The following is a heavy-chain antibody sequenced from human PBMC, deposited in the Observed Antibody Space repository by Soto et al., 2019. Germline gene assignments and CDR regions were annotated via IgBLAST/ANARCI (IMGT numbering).Heavy chain of an antibody. J-gene: IGHJ4*02. Sequence: EVELLESGGGLIHPGASLRLSCAASGFSFSSYAMNWVRQAPGKGLEWVSVMSASGGTSYFADSVKGRFSMSRDNSKNMFYLEMNSLRAEDSAIYFCAKGSIQYSASIDYWGQGTLVSVSS. V-gene: IGHV3-23*01. D-gene: IGHD5-12*01. CDR2: MSASGGTS. CDR1: GFSFSSYA. CDR3: AKGSIQYSASIDY.